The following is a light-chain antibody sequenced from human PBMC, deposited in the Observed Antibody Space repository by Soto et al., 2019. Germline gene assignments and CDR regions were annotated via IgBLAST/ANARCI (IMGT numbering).Light chain of an antibody. CDR2: DVS. J-gene: IGLJ1*01. CDR1: SSDVGGYDY. Sequence: QSALTQLASVSGSPGQSITISCTGTSSDVGGYDYVSWYQQHPGKAPKFMIYDVSNRPSGVSYRFSGSKSGNTASLTISGLQAEDEADYYCSSYTINSLYVFGTGTKLTVL. CDR3: SSYTINSLYV. V-gene: IGLV2-14*01.